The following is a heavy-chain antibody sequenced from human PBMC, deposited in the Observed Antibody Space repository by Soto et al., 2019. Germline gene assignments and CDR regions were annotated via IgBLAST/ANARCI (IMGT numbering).Heavy chain of an antibody. Sequence: QVQLVQSGAEVKKPGASWKVSCQVSGYSFSNTGISWVRQAPGQGFEWMGWINGDNGNTNYAQKFQGRVTMTTDTSTSTAYMELRSLRSDDTAVYYCARDLGYGDYGTDFWGQGTLVTVSS. CDR1: GYSFSNTG. J-gene: IGHJ4*02. V-gene: IGHV1-18*04. D-gene: IGHD4-17*01. CDR2: INGDNGNT. CDR3: ARDLGYGDYGTDF.